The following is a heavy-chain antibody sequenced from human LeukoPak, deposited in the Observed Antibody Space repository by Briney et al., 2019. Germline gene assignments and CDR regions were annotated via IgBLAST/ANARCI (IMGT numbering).Heavy chain of an antibody. V-gene: IGHV1-69*01. Sequence: KVSCKASGGTFSSYAISRVRQDPGQGLEWMGGIIPIFGTANYAQKFQGRVTITADEYTSTAYMELSSLRSEDTAVYYCARDLGVSYSFDYWGQGTLVTVSS. D-gene: IGHD3-16*01. CDR1: GGTFSSYA. CDR3: ARDLGVSYSFDY. CDR2: IIPIFGTA. J-gene: IGHJ4*02.